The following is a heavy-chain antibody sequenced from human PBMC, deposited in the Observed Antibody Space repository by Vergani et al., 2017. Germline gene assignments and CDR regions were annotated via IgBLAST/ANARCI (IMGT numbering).Heavy chain of an antibody. J-gene: IGHJ6*02. V-gene: IGHV5-51*01. CDR3: ARGHAWLGNYYYYGMDV. Sequence: EVQLVQSGAEVKKPGESLKISCKGSGYSFTSYWIGWVRQMPGKGLEWMGIIYPGDSDTRYSPSFQGQVTISADKSISTAYMELSSLRSEDTAVYYCARGHAWLGNYYYYGMDVWGQGTTVTVSS. CDR2: IYPGDSDT. CDR1: GYSFTSYW. D-gene: IGHD6-19*01.